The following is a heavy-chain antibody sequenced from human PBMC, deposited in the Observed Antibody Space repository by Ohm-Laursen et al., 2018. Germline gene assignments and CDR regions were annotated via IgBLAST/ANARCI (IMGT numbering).Heavy chain of an antibody. CDR2: ISSNSTYI. CDR1: GFTLSDYY. V-gene: IGHV3-11*06. J-gene: IGHJ3*02. D-gene: IGHD2-15*01. Sequence: GSLRLSCAASGFTLSDYYMSWVRQAPGKGLEWVSSISSNSTYIYYADSVKGRFTISRDNGKNSLYLQMNSLRAEDTAVYYCARGGILRAFDIWGQGAMVTVSS. CDR3: ARGGILRAFDI.